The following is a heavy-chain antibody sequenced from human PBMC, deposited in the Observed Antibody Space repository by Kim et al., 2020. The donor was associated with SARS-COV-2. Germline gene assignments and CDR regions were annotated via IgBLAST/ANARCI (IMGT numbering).Heavy chain of an antibody. CDR3: ARHGREAYYDSSGYYYTGDWFDP. D-gene: IGHD3-22*01. CDR2: IYYSGST. CDR1: GGSISSSSYY. Sequence: SETLSLTCTVSGGSISSSSYYWGWIRQPPGKGLEWIGSIYYSGSTYYNPSLKSRVTISVDTSKNQFSLKLSSVTAADTAVYYCARHGREAYYDSSGYYYTGDWFDPWGQGTLVTVSS. J-gene: IGHJ5*02. V-gene: IGHV4-39*01.